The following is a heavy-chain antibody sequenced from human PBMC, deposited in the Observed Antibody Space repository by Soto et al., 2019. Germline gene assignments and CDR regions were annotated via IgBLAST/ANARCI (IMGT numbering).Heavy chain of an antibody. Sequence: PSETLSLTCAVYGGSFSGYYWSWIRQPPGKGLEWIGEINHSGSTNYNPSLKSRVTISVDTSKNQFSLKLSSVTAADTAVYYCATAGEWLMTTVTTYTRPFDYWGQGTLVTVSS. CDR3: ATAGEWLMTTVTTYTRPFDY. J-gene: IGHJ4*02. V-gene: IGHV4-34*01. D-gene: IGHD4-17*01. CDR2: INHSGST. CDR1: GGSFSGYY.